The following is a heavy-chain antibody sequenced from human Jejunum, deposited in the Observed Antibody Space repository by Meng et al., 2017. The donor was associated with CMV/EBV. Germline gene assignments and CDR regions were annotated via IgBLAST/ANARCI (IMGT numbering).Heavy chain of an antibody. CDR3: ARVRNYDSNGYLVY. J-gene: IGHJ4*02. D-gene: IGHD3-22*01. Sequence: SGFTLSNYYMSCVRQAPGKGLEWVADIKQDGSKTYYVDSVRGRFTISRDNSKSSLYLQMNNLRGEDTAVYYCARVRNYDSNGYLVYWGQGTLVTVSS. V-gene: IGHV3-7*01. CDR1: GFTLSNYY. CDR2: IKQDGSKT.